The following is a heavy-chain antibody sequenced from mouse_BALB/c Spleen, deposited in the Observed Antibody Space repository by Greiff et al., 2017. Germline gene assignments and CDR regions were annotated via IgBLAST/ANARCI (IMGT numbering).Heavy chain of an antibody. CDR2: ISPGNGDI. J-gene: IGHJ2*01. Sequence: VQLVESDAELVKPGASVKISCKASGYTFTDHAIHWVKQKPEQGLEWIGYISPGNGDIKYNEKFKGKATLTVDESSSTAYMQLSSLTSEDSAVYYCARGNLGDYWGQGTTLTVSS. CDR3: ARGNLGDY. CDR1: GYTFTDHA. V-gene: IGHV1S53*02.